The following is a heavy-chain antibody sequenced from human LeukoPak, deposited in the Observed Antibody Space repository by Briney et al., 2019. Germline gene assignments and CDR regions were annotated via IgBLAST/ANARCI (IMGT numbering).Heavy chain of an antibody. D-gene: IGHD5-18*01. Sequence: GGSLRLSCAASGFTFSGYDMSWVRQAPGKGLEWVANINQDGSEKYYVDSVKGRFTISRDNAKNSLYLQMNSLRAEDTAVYYCARMWIQLWPQDNWGQGTLVTVSS. V-gene: IGHV3-7*03. J-gene: IGHJ4*02. CDR3: ARMWIQLWPQDN. CDR1: GFTFSGYD. CDR2: INQDGSEK.